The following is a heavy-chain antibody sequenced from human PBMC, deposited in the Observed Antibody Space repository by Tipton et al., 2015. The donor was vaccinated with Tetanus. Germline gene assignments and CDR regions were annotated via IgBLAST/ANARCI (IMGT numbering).Heavy chain of an antibody. CDR3: AGINGEAVDEFDSYYGLDV. CDR1: GYSFTKYW. Sequence: QLVQSGAEVKKPGESLRISCKGSGYSFTKYWINWVRQMPGKGLEWMGRIDPIDSYTDYSPSFHGHVTISADKSISTAFLQWSNLKASDAAMYYCAGINGEAVDEFDSYYGLDVWGQGATVTVSS. V-gene: IGHV5-10-1*01. J-gene: IGHJ6*02. CDR2: IDPIDSYT. D-gene: IGHD6-19*01.